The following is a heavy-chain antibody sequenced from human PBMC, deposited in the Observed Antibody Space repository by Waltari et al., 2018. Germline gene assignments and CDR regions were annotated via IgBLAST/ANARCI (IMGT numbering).Heavy chain of an antibody. CDR1: GFTFSSYA. D-gene: IGHD1-26*01. V-gene: IGHV3-23*03. Sequence: EVQLLESGGGLVQPGGSLRLSCAASGFTFSSYAMSWVRQAPGKGLEWVSVIYSGGSSTYYADSVKGRFTISRDNSKNTLYLQMNSLRAEDTAVYYCAKGRYGELLVDYWGQGTLVTVSS. CDR3: AKGRYGELLVDY. J-gene: IGHJ4*02. CDR2: IYSGGSST.